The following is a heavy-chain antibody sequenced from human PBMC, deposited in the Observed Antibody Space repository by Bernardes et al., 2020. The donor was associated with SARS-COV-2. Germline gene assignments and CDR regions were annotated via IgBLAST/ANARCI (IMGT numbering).Heavy chain of an antibody. J-gene: IGHJ4*02. CDR1: GFTFGGYW. V-gene: IGHV3-7*03. Sequence: GGSLRLSRAASGFTFGGYWMSWVRQAPGKGLEWLANIRQDGNEKNYADSVKGRFTISRENAMDSLYLQMTSLRAEDTAVYYCARDDYGGYLDYWGQGALVTVSA. CDR3: ARDDYGGYLDY. D-gene: IGHD3-16*01. CDR2: IRQDGNEK.